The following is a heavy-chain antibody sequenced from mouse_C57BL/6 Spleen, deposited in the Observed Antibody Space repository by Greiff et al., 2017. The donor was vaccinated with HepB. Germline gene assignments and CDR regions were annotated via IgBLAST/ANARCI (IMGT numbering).Heavy chain of an antibody. D-gene: IGHD1-1*01. CDR1: GFNIKDDY. CDR3: TRNGPPDY. V-gene: IGHV14-4*01. J-gene: IGHJ2*01. CDR2: IDPENGDT. Sequence: VQLQQSGAELVRPGASVKLSCTASGFNIKDDYMHWVKQRPEQGLEWIGWIDPENGDTEYASKFQGKATITADTSSNTAYLQLSSLTSEDTAVYYCTRNGPPDYWGQGTTLTVSS.